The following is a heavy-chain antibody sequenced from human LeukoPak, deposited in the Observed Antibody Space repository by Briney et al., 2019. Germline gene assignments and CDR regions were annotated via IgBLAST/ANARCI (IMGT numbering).Heavy chain of an antibody. CDR3: ARVDIRTAFFDY. D-gene: IGHD5-12*01. Sequence: SETLSLTCTVSGGSINSYYWSWIRQPAGKGLEWMGRIYSSGSTGYNPSLKSRVTMSLDTSKNQFSLNLSSVTAADTAVYYCARVDIRTAFFDYWGQGTLVTVSS. CDR1: GGSINSYY. V-gene: IGHV4-4*07. J-gene: IGHJ4*02. CDR2: IYSSGST.